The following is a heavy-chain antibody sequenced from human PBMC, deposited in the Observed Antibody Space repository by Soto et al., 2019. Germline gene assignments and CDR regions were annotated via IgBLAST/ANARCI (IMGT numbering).Heavy chain of an antibody. V-gene: IGHV1-69*10. CDR2: IIPILGTP. CDR1: GDTFSSYA. CDR3: ARERSRYDRSGYYRPDY. D-gene: IGHD3-22*01. J-gene: IGHJ4*02. Sequence: ASVKVSCKASGDTFSSYAISWVRQAPGQGLEWMGGIIPILGTPNYAQKFQGRVTITADKSTSTAYMEVGSLRSEDTAVYYCARERSRYDRSGYYRPDYWGQGTLVTVSS.